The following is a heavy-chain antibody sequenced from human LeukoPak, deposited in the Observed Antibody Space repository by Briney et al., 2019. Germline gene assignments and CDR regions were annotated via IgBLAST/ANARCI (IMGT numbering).Heavy chain of an antibody. V-gene: IGHV3-21*01. CDR3: ARDVDYCSGGSCYPYFDY. CDR1: GFTFSSYS. Sequence: GGSLRLSRAASGFTFSSYSMNWVRQAPGKGLEWVSSISSSSSYIYYADSVKGRFTISRDDAKNSLYLQMNSLRAEDTAVYYCARDVDYCSGGSCYPYFDYWGQGTLVTVSS. J-gene: IGHJ4*02. D-gene: IGHD2-15*01. CDR2: ISSSSSYI.